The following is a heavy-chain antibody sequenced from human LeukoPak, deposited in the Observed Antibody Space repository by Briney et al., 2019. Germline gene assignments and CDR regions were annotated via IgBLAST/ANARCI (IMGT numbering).Heavy chain of an antibody. Sequence: GGSLRLSCAASGFTFNNYWMTWVRQAPGMGLEWVSGISWNSGTIYYADSVKGRFTISRDNAKNSLYLQMNSLRAEDTAVYYCVTNFDPDVDWGQGTLVTISS. CDR2: ISWNSGTI. CDR1: GFTFNNYW. CDR3: VTNFDPDVD. D-gene: IGHD3-9*01. J-gene: IGHJ4*02. V-gene: IGHV3-48*01.